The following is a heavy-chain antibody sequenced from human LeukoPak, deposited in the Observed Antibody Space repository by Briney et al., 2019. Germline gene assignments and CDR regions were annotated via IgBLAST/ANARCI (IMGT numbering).Heavy chain of an antibody. D-gene: IGHD3-3*01. J-gene: IGHJ4*02. Sequence: SETLSLTCTVSGGSISSSSYYWGWIRQPPGKGLECIGSIYYSGSTYYNPSLKSRVTISVDTSKNQFSLKLSSVTAADMALYYCARRTRTYYFDYWGQGTLVTVSS. CDR1: GGSISSSSYY. CDR3: ARRTRTYYFDY. CDR2: IYYSGST. V-gene: IGHV4-39*01.